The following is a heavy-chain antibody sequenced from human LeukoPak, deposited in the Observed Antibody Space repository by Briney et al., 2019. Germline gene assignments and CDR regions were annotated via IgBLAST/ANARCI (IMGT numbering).Heavy chain of an antibody. CDR1: GGSISNYY. CDR2: THYSGST. J-gene: IGHJ4*02. CDR3: ARLIMFAGSWYYFDY. Sequence: SENLFLNGTGSGGSISNYYWSWIRQPPGKGPEWIGYTHYSGSTNYNPSFKSRVTVSVDTSKNQFSLKLSSVTAADTAVYYCARLIMFAGSWYYFDYWGQGTLVTVSS. D-gene: IGHD6-13*01. V-gene: IGHV4-59*08.